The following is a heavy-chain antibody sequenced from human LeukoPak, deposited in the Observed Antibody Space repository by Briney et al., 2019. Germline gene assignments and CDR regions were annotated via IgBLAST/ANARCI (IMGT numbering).Heavy chain of an antibody. CDR1: GYIFTSYW. V-gene: IGHV5-51*01. Sequence: GESLKISCKGSGYIFTSYWTGSVRHMPEESLEWMVIIYPGDCETRYSPSFQGQVTISANKSSTTAYLQWSSLKASDTAMYYCARPHYGAADYWGQGTLVTVSS. D-gene: IGHD4-17*01. CDR3: ARPHYGAADY. CDR2: IYPGDCET. J-gene: IGHJ4*02.